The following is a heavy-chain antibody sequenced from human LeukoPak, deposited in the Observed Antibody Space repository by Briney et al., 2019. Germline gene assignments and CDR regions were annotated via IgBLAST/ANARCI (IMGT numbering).Heavy chain of an antibody. Sequence: GGFLRLSCAASGFTVSSNYMSWVRQAPGKGLEWVSVIYSGGSTYYADSVKGRFTISRDNSKNTLYLQMNSLRAEDTAVYYCARAFDVPAAYDYWGQGTLVTVSS. CDR3: ARAFDVPAAYDY. J-gene: IGHJ4*02. V-gene: IGHV3-66*02. D-gene: IGHD2-2*01. CDR1: GFTVSSNY. CDR2: IYSGGST.